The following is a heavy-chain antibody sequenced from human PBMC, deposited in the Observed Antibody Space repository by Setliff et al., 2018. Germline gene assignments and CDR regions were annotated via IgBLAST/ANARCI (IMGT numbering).Heavy chain of an antibody. CDR1: GGSISRDY. CDR3: AHDGRWSTIPLDY. J-gene: IGHJ4*02. D-gene: IGHD1-26*01. V-gene: IGHV2-5*08. CDR2: IYWDDDQ. Sequence: TLSLTCNVSGGSISRDYWSWIRQPPGKALEWLALIYWDDDQRYSPSLKSRLRITKDASKNQVVLTMTNMGPVDTATYYCAHDGRWSTIPLDYWGQGTRVTVSS.